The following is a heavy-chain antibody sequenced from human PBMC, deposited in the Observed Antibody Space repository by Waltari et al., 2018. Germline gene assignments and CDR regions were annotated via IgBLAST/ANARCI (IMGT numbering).Heavy chain of an antibody. CDR3: AKDQAGYYYGMDV. V-gene: IGHV3-23*01. CDR1: GFTFSSYA. CDR2: ISGSGGST. Sequence: EVQLLESGGGLVQPGGSLRLSCAASGFTFSSYAMSWVRQAPGKGLGWVSAISGSGGSTYYADSVKGRFTISRDNSKNTLYLQMNSLRAEDTAVYYCAKDQAGYYYGMDVWGQGTTVTVSS. D-gene: IGHD6-13*01. J-gene: IGHJ6*02.